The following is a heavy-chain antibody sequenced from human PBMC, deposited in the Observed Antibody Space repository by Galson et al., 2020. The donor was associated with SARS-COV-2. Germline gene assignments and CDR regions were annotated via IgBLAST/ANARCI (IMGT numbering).Heavy chain of an antibody. J-gene: IGHJ4*02. CDR2: VYSNGGT. CDR1: GGSVSSGNYF. CDR3: ARGSVFGVVIIDY. Sequence: SETLSLTCTVSGGSVSSGNYFWSWIRQPPGMGLEFIGYVYSNGGTQYNPPLNSRVTMSVDTRKNQVSLTLSSVTAADTAVYYCARGSVFGVVIIDYWGQGILVTVSS. V-gene: IGHV4-61*01. D-gene: IGHD3-3*01.